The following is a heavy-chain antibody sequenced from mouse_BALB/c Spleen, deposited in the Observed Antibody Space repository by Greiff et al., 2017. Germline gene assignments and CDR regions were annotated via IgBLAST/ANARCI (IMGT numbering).Heavy chain of an antibody. CDR3: ARDGDYDVGAMDY. CDR1: GFTFSSYA. V-gene: IGHV5-9-4*01. J-gene: IGHJ4*01. D-gene: IGHD2-4*01. Sequence: EVQRVESGGGLVKPGGSLKLSCAASGFTFSSYAMSWVRQSPEKRLEWVAEISSGGSYTYYPDTVTGRFTISRDNAKNTLYLEMSSLRSEDTAMYYCARDGDYDVGAMDYWGQGTSVTVSS. CDR2: ISSGGSYT.